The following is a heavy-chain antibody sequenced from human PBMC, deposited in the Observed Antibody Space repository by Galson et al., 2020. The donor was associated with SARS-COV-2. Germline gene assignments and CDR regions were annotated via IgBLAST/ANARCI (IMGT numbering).Heavy chain of an antibody. D-gene: IGHD1-20*01. CDR3: ARQYNALSGASDH. V-gene: IGHV2-70*11. CDR2: IDWDDDK. CDR1: GFSLSTSGMC. Sequence: SGPTLVKPTKTLTLACTFSGFSLSTSGMCVNWIRQPPGKALAWLARIDWDDDKYYSTSLKTRLTISKDTSKNQVVLIMTNMDPMDTATYYCARQYNALSGASDHWGQGTLVTVSS. J-gene: IGHJ4*02.